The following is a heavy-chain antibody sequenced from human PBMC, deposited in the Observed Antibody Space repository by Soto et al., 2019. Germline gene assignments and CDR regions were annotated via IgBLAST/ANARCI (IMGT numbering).Heavy chain of an antibody. D-gene: IGHD2-15*01. Sequence: EVQLLESGGGLVQPGGSLRLSCAASGFTFSSNAMTWVRQAPGKGLEWVSVISGSGDNTYYADSVKGRFTISRDNSKNTLYLQMNSLRAEDTAVYYCASGTPPCYSRLDPWGQGTLVTVSS. CDR2: ISGSGDNT. CDR3: ASGTPPCYSRLDP. J-gene: IGHJ5*02. CDR1: GFTFSSNA. V-gene: IGHV3-23*01.